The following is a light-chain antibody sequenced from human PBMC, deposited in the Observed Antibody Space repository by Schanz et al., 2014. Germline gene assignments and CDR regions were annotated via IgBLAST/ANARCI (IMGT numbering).Light chain of an antibody. CDR2: GAS. CDR1: QSVSSSY. V-gene: IGKV3-20*01. Sequence: EIVLTQSPGTLSLSPGERATFSCRASQSVSSSYLAWYQQKPGQAPRLLIYGASSRATGIPDRFSGSGSGTDFTLTISRLEPEDFAVYYCQQHGTLPVTFGQGTKVEIK. CDR3: QQHGTLPVT. J-gene: IGKJ1*01.